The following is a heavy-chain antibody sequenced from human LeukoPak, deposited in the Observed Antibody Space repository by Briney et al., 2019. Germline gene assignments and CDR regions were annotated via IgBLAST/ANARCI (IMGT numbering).Heavy chain of an antibody. CDR3: ARSVLDGYYYDSSGYSHPGYFQH. V-gene: IGHV4-61*01. J-gene: IGHJ1*01. CDR1: GGSVSSGSYY. CDR2: IYYSGST. Sequence: SETLSLTCTVSGGSVSSGSYYWSWIRQPPGKGLEWIGYIYYSGSTNYNPPLKSRVTISVDTSKNQFSLKLSSVTAADTAVYYCARSVLDGYYYDSSGYSHPGYFQHWGQGTLVTVSS. D-gene: IGHD3-22*01.